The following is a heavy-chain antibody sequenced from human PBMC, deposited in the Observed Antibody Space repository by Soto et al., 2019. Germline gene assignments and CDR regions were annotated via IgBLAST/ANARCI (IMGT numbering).Heavy chain of an antibody. Sequence: ASVKVSCKASGYIFTMHAIHWVRQAPAQGLEWMGWINAYNGDTNYTQRLQGRVTMTTDTSTSTAYMELRGLRSDDTAVYYCAGVRQLVGYFYYYMDVWGKGTTVTVSS. D-gene: IGHD6-6*01. J-gene: IGHJ6*03. CDR3: AGVRQLVGYFYYYMDV. V-gene: IGHV1-18*01. CDR1: GYIFTMHA. CDR2: INAYNGDT.